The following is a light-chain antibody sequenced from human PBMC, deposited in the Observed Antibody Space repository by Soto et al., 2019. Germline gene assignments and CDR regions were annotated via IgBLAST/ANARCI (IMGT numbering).Light chain of an antibody. Sequence: DIVRTQSPDSLAVSLGERATFNCKSSQNILDRANNKNYLAWYQQKSGQPPKLLIYWASLREPGVPDRFTGSGSGPDVTLTISSLQAEDVAVYYCQQYLTSPWTFGQGTKVEI. CDR1: QNILDRANNKNY. V-gene: IGKV4-1*01. CDR3: QQYLTSPWT. CDR2: WAS. J-gene: IGKJ1*01.